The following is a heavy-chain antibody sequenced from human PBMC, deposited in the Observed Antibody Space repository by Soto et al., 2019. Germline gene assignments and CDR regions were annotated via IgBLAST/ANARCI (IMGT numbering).Heavy chain of an antibody. CDR1: GFVFSSYD. D-gene: IGHD3-3*01. J-gene: IGHJ4*01. V-gene: IGHV3-30*18. CDR2: ISNDGSNK. CDR3: SKGKTIFGVVVVSEY. Sequence: PGGSLRLSCAVSGFVFSSYDMHWVRQAPGKGLEWVAVISNDGSNKDYADSVKGRFTISRDNSKITLYLQMNGLRAEDTAVYYCSKGKTIFGVVVVSEYWGHGTLVTVSS.